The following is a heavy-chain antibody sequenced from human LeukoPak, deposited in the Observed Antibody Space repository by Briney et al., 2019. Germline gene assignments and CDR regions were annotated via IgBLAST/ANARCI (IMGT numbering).Heavy chain of an antibody. J-gene: IGHJ4*02. D-gene: IGHD4-23*01. V-gene: IGHV3-30*03. CDR1: GFTFSSYA. CDR3: AHTTTVVTPLDY. CDR2: ISYDGSNK. Sequence: GGSLRLSCAASGFTFSSYAMSWVRQAPGKGLEWVAVISYDGSNKYYADSVKGRFTISRDNSKNTLYLQMNSLRAEDTAVYYCAHTTTVVTPLDYWGQGTLVTVSS.